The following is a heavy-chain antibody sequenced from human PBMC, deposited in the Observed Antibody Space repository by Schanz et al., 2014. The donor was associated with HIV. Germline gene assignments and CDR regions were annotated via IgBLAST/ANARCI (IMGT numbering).Heavy chain of an antibody. V-gene: IGHV1-69*06. Sequence: QVQLVQSGAEVKKPGSSVKVACKASGGTSSIYAISWVRQAPGQGLEWMGGIIPIFDTTNYAQKFQGRVTITADKSTSTVYMDLSSLRSEDTAVYYCARRGPIAAIDFSLDPWGQGTLVTVSS. D-gene: IGHD6-13*01. CDR3: ARRGPIAAIDFSLDP. CDR1: GGTSSIYA. CDR2: IIPIFDTT. J-gene: IGHJ5*02.